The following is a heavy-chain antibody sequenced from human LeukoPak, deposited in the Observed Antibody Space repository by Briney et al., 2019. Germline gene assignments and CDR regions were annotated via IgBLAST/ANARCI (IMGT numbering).Heavy chain of an antibody. CDR3: ARVGRPSLQTNYYYDSSGYYYQWSYFDY. V-gene: IGHV1-2*04. CDR2: INPNSGGT. J-gene: IGHJ4*02. Sequence: ASVKVSCKASGYTFTGYYMHWVRQAPGQGLEWMGWINPNSGGTNYAQKFQGWVTMTRDTSISTAYMELSRLRSDDTAVYYCARVGRPSLQTNYYYDSSGYYYQWSYFDYWGQGTLVTVSS. CDR1: GYTFTGYY. D-gene: IGHD3-22*01.